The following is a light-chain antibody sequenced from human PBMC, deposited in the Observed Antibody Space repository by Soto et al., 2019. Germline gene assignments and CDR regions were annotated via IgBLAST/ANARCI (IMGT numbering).Light chain of an antibody. CDR2: KAS. Sequence: DIQMTQSPSTLSASVGDRVTITCRASQSISVWLAWYQQKAGKAPNLLIYKASRLESGVPSRFSGSGSETDFTLTISSLQPEDFATYYCLQDYNYPWTFGQGTKVDIK. J-gene: IGKJ1*01. CDR1: QSISVW. CDR3: LQDYNYPWT. V-gene: IGKV1-5*03.